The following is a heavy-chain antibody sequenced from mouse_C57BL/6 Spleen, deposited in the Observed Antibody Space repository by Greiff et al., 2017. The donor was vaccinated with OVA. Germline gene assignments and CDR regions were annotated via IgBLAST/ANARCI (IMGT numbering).Heavy chain of an antibody. CDR1: GFSLTSYG. V-gene: IGHV2-3*01. Sequence: VQLQQSGPGLVAPSQSLSITCTVSGFSLTSYGVSWVRQPPGKGLEWLGVIWGDGSTNYHSALISRLSISKDNSKSQVFLKLNSLQTDDTATYYCAKGQSLDYDVWFAYWGQGTLVTVSA. CDR3: AKGQSLDYDVWFAY. D-gene: IGHD2-4*01. CDR2: IWGDGST. J-gene: IGHJ3*01.